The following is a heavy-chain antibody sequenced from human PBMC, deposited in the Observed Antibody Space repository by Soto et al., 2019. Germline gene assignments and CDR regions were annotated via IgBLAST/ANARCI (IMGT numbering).Heavy chain of an antibody. CDR2: LSTSGNT. Sequence: SETLSLTCTVSSVSISNYYWTWIRQPAGKGLEWIGRLSTSGNTNYNPSLKSRVTMSLDTSKNQFSLMLNSVTAADTAVYYCRRDFDYWGQGTLVTVSS. J-gene: IGHJ4*02. D-gene: IGHD6-6*01. CDR1: SVSISNYY. CDR3: RRDFDY. V-gene: IGHV4-4*07.